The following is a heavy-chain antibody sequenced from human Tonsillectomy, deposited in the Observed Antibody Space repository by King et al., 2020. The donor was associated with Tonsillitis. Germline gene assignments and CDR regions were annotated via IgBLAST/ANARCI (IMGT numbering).Heavy chain of an antibody. Sequence: VQLVESGGGLFRPGGSLRLSCAASGFTFSRYWMHWVRQAPGKGLVWVSRIESDGTITTYADSVKGRFTISRDNAKNTLYLQMNSLRAEDTAVYYCARVNDYGDYNYFYYGMDVWGQGTTVTVSS. D-gene: IGHD4-17*01. CDR1: GFTFSRYW. CDR3: ARVNDYGDYNYFYYGMDV. J-gene: IGHJ6*02. V-gene: IGHV3-74*01. CDR2: IESDGTIT.